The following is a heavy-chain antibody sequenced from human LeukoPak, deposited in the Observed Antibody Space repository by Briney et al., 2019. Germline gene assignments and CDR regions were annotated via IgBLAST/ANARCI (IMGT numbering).Heavy chain of an antibody. CDR2: IYHSGST. CDR1: GYSISSGYY. J-gene: IGHJ3*02. Sequence: PSETLSLTCTVSGYSISSGYYWGWIRQPPGKGLEWIGSIYHSGSTYYNPSLKSRVTISVDTSKNQFSLKLNSVTAADTAVYYCAREIYCSGGSCHGGRDAFDIWGQGTMVTVSS. D-gene: IGHD2-15*01. V-gene: IGHV4-38-2*02. CDR3: AREIYCSGGSCHGGRDAFDI.